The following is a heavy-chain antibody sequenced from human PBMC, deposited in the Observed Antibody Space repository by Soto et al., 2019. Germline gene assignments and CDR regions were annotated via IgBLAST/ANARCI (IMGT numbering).Heavy chain of an antibody. Sequence: ASVKVSCKASGYTFTNYAIGWVRQAPGQGLEWMGWISGYNGNRYYAQDFQGRITMTTETSTSTVYMDLRSLRPDDTAVYYCVGGGRAYGMDVWGQGTTVTVSS. V-gene: IGHV1-18*01. D-gene: IGHD2-15*01. CDR2: ISGYNGNR. CDR1: GYTFTNYA. CDR3: VGGGRAYGMDV. J-gene: IGHJ6*02.